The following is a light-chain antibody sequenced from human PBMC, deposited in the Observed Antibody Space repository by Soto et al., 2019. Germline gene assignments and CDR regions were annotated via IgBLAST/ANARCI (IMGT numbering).Light chain of an antibody. CDR3: SSYTTRTTLYV. Sequence: QSALTQPASVSGSPGQSITISCTGTSSDVGSYNYVSWYQLHPGKAPKRMIYEVSSRPSGVSNRFSGSKSGDTASLTISGLQAEDEADYYCSSYTTRTTLYVFGTGTKVTVL. V-gene: IGLV2-14*01. CDR1: SSDVGSYNY. J-gene: IGLJ1*01. CDR2: EVS.